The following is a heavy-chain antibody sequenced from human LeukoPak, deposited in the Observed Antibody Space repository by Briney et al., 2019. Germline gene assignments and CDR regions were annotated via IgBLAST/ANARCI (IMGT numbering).Heavy chain of an antibody. CDR1: GGSISSYY. D-gene: IGHD5-18*01. V-gene: IGHV4-59*01. CDR2: IYYSGST. Sequence: SETLSLTCTVSGGSISSYYCSWIRQPPGKGLEWIGYIYYSGSTNYNPSLKSRVTISVDTSKNQFSLKLSSVTAADTAVYYCARAGDTAMVRDYYYYYMDVWGKGTTVTVSS. J-gene: IGHJ6*03. CDR3: ARAGDTAMVRDYYYYYMDV.